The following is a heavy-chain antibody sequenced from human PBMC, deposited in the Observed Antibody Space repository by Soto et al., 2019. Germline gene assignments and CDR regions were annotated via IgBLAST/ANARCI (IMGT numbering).Heavy chain of an antibody. CDR2: ISAYNGNT. V-gene: IGHV1-18*01. D-gene: IGHD3-9*01. CDR1: GYTFTSYG. CDR3: ARPIDLLTGYGYYGMDV. J-gene: IGHJ6*02. Sequence: QVQLVQSGAEVKKPGASVKVSCKASGYTFTSYGISWVRQAPGQGLEWMGWISAYNGNTNYAQKLQGRVTMTTDTSRSTAYMELRSLRSDDTAVYYCARPIDLLTGYGYYGMDVWGQGTTVTVSS.